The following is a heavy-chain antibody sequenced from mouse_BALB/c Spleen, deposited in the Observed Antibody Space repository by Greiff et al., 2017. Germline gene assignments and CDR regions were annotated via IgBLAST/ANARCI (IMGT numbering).Heavy chain of an antibody. CDR3: ARKTGDY. J-gene: IGHJ2*01. CDR1: GFTFSSFG. CDR2: ISSGSSTI. V-gene: IGHV5-17*02. Sequence: EVNVVESGGGLVQPGGSRKLSCAASGFTFSSFGMHWVRQAPEKGLEWVAYISSGSSTIYYADTVKGRFTISRDNPKNTLFLQMTSLRSEDTAMYYCARKTGDYWGQGTTLTVSS.